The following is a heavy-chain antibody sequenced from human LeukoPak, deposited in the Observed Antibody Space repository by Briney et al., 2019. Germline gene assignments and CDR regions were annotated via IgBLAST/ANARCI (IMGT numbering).Heavy chain of an antibody. Sequence: SETLSLTCTVSGDSITGYYWGWIRQPPGKGLEWIGNIYYTGNTYYNASLESRVTISVDTSKNQFSLKLSSVTAADTAVYYCARDKIGYCSGGSCLKHYYYYMDVWGKGTTVTISS. CDR2: IYYTGNT. V-gene: IGHV4-39*07. J-gene: IGHJ6*03. CDR3: ARDKIGYCSGGSCLKHYYYYMDV. D-gene: IGHD2-15*01. CDR1: GDSITGYY.